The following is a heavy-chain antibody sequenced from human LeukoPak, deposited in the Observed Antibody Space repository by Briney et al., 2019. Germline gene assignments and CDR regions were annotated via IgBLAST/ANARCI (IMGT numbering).Heavy chain of an antibody. CDR3: ARANYFDY. Sequence: SETLSLTCTVSGGSISSYYWSWFRQPPGKGPEWIGSIYYSGSTNYNPSLKRRVTMSVDTSKNQFSLKLSSVTAADTAVYYCARANYFDYWGQGTLVTVSS. CDR2: IYYSGST. J-gene: IGHJ4*02. CDR1: GGSISSYY. V-gene: IGHV4-59*01.